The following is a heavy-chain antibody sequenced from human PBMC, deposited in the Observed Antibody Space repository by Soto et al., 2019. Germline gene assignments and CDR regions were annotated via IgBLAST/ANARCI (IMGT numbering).Heavy chain of an antibody. Sequence: QVQLVQSGAEVKKPGSSVKVSCKASGVTFSSYAISWVRQAPGQGLEWMGGIIPIFGTANYAQKFQGIVTITSDESTRTAYMELSSLSTEDTAVYYCARDSKYWGYSGYDKFDYWGQGTLVTVSS. CDR2: IIPIFGTA. D-gene: IGHD5-12*01. CDR1: GVTFSSYA. V-gene: IGHV1-69*01. CDR3: ARDSKYWGYSGYDKFDY. J-gene: IGHJ4*02.